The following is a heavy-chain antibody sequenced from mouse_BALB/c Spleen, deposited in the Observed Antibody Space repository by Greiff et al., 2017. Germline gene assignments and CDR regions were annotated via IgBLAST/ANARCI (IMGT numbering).Heavy chain of an antibody. J-gene: IGHJ2*01. D-gene: IGHD3-1*01. CDR3: ARGSSGSRDY. Sequence: EVKLQESGAELVKPGASVKLSCTASGFNIKDTYMHWVKQRPEQGLEWIGRIDPANGNTKYDPKFQGKATITADTSSNTAYLQLSSLTAEDTAVYYCARGSSGSRDYWGQGTTLTVSS. CDR2: IDPANGNT. CDR1: GFNIKDTY. V-gene: IGHV14-3*02.